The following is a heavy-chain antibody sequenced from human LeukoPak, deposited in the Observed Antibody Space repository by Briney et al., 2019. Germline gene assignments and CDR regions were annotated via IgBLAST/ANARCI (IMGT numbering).Heavy chain of an antibody. D-gene: IGHD4-11*01. CDR3: ARAILQGAYYYYMDV. Sequence: GASVKVSCKASGYTFTSYAMNWVRQAHGQGLEWMGWINTNTGNPTYAQGFTGRFVFSLDTSVSTAYLQISSLKAEDTAVYYCARAILQGAYYYYMDVWGKGTTVTVSS. V-gene: IGHV7-4-1*02. J-gene: IGHJ6*03. CDR2: INTNTGNP. CDR1: GYTFTSYA.